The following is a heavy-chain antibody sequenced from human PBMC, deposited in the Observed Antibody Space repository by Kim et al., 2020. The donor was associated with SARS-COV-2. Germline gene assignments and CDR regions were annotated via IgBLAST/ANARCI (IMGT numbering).Heavy chain of an antibody. V-gene: IGHV7-4-1*02. J-gene: IGHJ6*02. D-gene: IGHD6-13*01. CDR1: GYTFTSYA. CDR2: INTNTGNP. CDR3: ARGEPYSSSWYWPQDYYYGMDV. Sequence: ASVKVSCKASGYTFTSYAMNWVRQAPGQGLEWMGWINTNTGNPTYAQGFTGRFVFSLDTSVSTAYLQISSLKAEDTAVYYCARGEPYSSSWYWPQDYYYGMDVWGQGTTVTVSS.